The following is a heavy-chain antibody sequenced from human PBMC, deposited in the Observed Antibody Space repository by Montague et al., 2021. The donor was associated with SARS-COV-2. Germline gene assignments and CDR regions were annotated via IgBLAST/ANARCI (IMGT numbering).Heavy chain of an antibody. CDR2: ISSSSSYI. J-gene: IGHJ5*02. Sequence: SLRLSCAASGFIFTKYAMTWVRQAPGKGLEWVSSISSSSSYIYYADSVKGRFTISRDNAKNSLYLQMNSLRAEDTAVYYCARDRVVPAAIVGNWFDPWGQGTLVTVSS. CDR1: GFIFTKYA. D-gene: IGHD2-2*02. CDR3: ARDRVVPAAIVGNWFDP. V-gene: IGHV3-21*01.